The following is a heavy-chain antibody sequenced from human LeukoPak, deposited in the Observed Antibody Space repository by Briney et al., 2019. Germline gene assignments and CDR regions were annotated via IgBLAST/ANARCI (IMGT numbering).Heavy chain of an antibody. CDR3: AKVTPPRAMVGPVGY. J-gene: IGHJ4*02. CDR1: GFTFTTHA. Sequence: GGSLRLSCSASGFTFTTHAMTWVRQAPGKGLEWLSVISGSGSHTYYADSVGGRFTISRDNSKNTLYLQMNSLRVDDTAVYYCAKVTPPRAMVGPVGYWGQGTLVTVSS. V-gene: IGHV3-23*01. CDR2: ISGSGSHT. D-gene: IGHD5-18*01.